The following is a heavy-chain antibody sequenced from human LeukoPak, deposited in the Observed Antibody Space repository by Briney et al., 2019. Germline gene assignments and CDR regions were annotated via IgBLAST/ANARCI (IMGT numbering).Heavy chain of an antibody. CDR3: ARDRGSSGHKPYDY. CDR2: ISYDGSNK. Sequence: PGRSLRLSCAASGFTFSSYAMHWVRQAPGKGLEWVAVISYDGSNKYYADSVKGRFTISRDNSKNTLYLQMNRLRAEDTAVYYCARDRGSSGHKPYDYWGQGTLVTVSS. J-gene: IGHJ4*02. D-gene: IGHD6-19*01. CDR1: GFTFSSYA. V-gene: IGHV3-30*04.